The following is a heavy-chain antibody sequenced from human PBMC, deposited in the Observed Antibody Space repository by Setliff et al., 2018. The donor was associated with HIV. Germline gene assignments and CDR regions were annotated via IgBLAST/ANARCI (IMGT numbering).Heavy chain of an antibody. CDR2: IFYTGST. CDR3: GRQVPVPGVAVTPIDY. J-gene: IGHJ4*02. Sequence: SETLSLTCTVSGGSIGSYYWTWLRQFPGKGLEWIGFIFYTGSTTYNPSLSSRVTISVDTSKNQFTLKLSSVTAADTAVYYCGRQVPVPGVAVTPIDYWDQGTLVTVSS. V-gene: IGHV4-59*08. D-gene: IGHD3-3*01. CDR1: GGSIGSYY.